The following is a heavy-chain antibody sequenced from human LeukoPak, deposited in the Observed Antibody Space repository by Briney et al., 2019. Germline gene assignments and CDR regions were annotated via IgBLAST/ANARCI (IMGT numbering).Heavy chain of an antibody. V-gene: IGHV3-21*01. CDR3: ARARRGSYLVDAFDI. CDR1: GFTFSSYS. J-gene: IGHJ3*02. CDR2: ISSSSSYI. Sequence: PGGSLRLSCAASGFTFSSYSMNWVRQAPGKGLEWVSSISSSSSYIYYADSVKGRFTISRNNAKNSLYLQMNSLRAEDTAVYYCARARRGSYLVDAFDIWGQGTMVTVSS. D-gene: IGHD1-26*01.